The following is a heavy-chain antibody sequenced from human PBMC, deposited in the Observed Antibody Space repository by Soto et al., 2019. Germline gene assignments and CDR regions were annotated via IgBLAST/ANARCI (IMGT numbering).Heavy chain of an antibody. CDR1: GFSLTTSGVG. V-gene: IGHV2-5*01. CDR2: IYWNDDE. Sequence: QITLRESGPTLVKPTQTLTLTCTFSGFSLTTSGVGVGWIRQPPGTALEWLALIYWNDDERYSPSLESSLRMSKDSSANQVVLKMTAIDPADTATYFCAHSRDPNYVLWGGYYCGFDVWGQGTMVSVSS. D-gene: IGHD3-3*01. CDR3: AHSRDPNYVLWGGYYCGFDV. J-gene: IGHJ3*01.